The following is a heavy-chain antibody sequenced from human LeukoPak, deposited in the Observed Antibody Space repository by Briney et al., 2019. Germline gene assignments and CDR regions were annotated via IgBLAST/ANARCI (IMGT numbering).Heavy chain of an antibody. CDR3: AREVPGSFFSGDY. CDR2: ISPSGDST. D-gene: IGHD1-26*01. CDR1: GYTFTGYY. J-gene: IGHJ4*02. V-gene: IGHV1-46*03. Sequence: GASVKVSCKASGYTFTGYYIHWVRQAPGQGLEWMGNISPSGDSTTYAQKFQDRVTMTRDTSTSTVYMELSSLRSEDTAVYYCAREVPGSFFSGDYWGQGTLVTVSS.